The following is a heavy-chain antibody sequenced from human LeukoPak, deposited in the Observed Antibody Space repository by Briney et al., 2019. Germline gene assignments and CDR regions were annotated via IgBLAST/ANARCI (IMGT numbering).Heavy chain of an antibody. CDR1: GFTLSGSA. CDR2: IRSKANSYAT. J-gene: IGHJ4*02. D-gene: IGHD5-24*01. V-gene: IGHV3-73*01. Sequence: PGGSLRLSCAASGFTLSGSAMHWVRQASGKGLEWVGRIRSKANSYATAYAASVKGRFTISRDDSKNTAYLQMNSLKTEDTAVYYCTSGDGYLFDYWGQGTLVTVSS. CDR3: TSGDGYLFDY.